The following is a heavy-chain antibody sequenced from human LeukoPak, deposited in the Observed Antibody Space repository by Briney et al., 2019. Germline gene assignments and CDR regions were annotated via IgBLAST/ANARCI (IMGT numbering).Heavy chain of an antibody. Sequence: SVKVSCKASGYTFTGYDINWVRQATGQGLEWMGGIIPIFGTANYAQKFQGRVTITTDESTSTAYMELSSLRSEDTAVYYCARATGELPGFDYWGQGTLVTVSS. J-gene: IGHJ4*02. V-gene: IGHV1-69*05. D-gene: IGHD1-1*01. CDR1: GYTFTGYD. CDR3: ARATGELPGFDY. CDR2: IIPIFGTA.